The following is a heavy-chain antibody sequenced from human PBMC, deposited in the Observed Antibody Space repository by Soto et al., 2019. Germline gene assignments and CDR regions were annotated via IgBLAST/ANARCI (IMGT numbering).Heavy chain of an antibody. V-gene: IGHV2-70*01. D-gene: IGHD6-13*01. CDR1: GFSLSTSGMC. CDR2: IDWDDDK. CDR3: ARIPRSSRDYYYYGMDV. Sequence: SGPTLVNPTQTLTLTCTFSGFSLSTSGMCVSWIRQPPGKALEWLALIDWDDDKYYSTSLKTRLTISKDTSKNQVVLTMTNMDPVDTATYYCARIPRSSRDYYYYGMDVWGQGTTVTVSS. J-gene: IGHJ6*02.